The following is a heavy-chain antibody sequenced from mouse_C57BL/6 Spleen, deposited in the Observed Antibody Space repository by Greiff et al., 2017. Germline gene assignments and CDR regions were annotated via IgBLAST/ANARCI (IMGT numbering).Heavy chain of an antibody. CDR1: GYTFTSYW. D-gene: IGHD1-1*01. J-gene: IGHJ2*01. Sequence: QVQLQQPGAELVKPGASVKLSCKASGYTFTSYWMQWVKQRPGQGLEWIGEIDPSDSYTNYNQKFKGKATLTVDTSSSTAYMQLSSLTSEDSAVYYCARDYYGRGYFDDWGQGTTLTVSS. CDR2: IDPSDSYT. V-gene: IGHV1-50*01. CDR3: ARDYYGRGYFDD.